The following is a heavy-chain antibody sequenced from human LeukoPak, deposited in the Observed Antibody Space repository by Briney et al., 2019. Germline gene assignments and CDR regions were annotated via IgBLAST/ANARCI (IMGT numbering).Heavy chain of an antibody. CDR3: AIEPPHYGDFDGPSDY. CDR2: LLRDGSV. V-gene: IGHV3-53*01. D-gene: IGHD4-17*01. CDR1: GFTVSDNN. Sequence: GGSLRLSCAASGFTVSDNNMIWVRQAPGKGLEWVSTLLRDGSVRYADSVNGRFTISRDDSKNTLSLQMSSLRDEDTAVYYCAIEPPHYGDFDGPSDYWGQGILVTVSS. J-gene: IGHJ4*02.